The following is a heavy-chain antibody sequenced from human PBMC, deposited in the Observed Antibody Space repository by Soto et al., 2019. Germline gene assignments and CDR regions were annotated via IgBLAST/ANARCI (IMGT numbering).Heavy chain of an antibody. V-gene: IGHV3-30*18. CDR2: ILYEGSDK. CDR1: GFTFSNYG. Sequence: QVQLVESGGGVVQPGRSLRLSCAASGFTFSNYGMHWVRQAPCKGLEWVAFILYEGSDKYFADSVKGRFTISRDNSKNTLDLQMNSLRAEYTAVYYCAKDRIVMIRGVMNYYGMDVWGQGTTVTVSS. CDR3: AKDRIVMIRGVMNYYGMDV. J-gene: IGHJ6*02. D-gene: IGHD3-10*01.